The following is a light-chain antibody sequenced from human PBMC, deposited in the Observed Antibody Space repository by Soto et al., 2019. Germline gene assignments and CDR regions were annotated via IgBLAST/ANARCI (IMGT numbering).Light chain of an antibody. CDR2: GAS. V-gene: IGKV3-15*01. Sequence: EIVMTQSPATLYVSPGERATLSCRASQSVRSNLAWYQQKSGQSPTLLIHGASTRDTGIPARFRGSGSGTEFNLTISGRQSEDFAVCYCQQYNNRPPLTFGGGPKVETK. CDR1: QSVRSN. J-gene: IGKJ4*01. CDR3: QQYNNRPPLT.